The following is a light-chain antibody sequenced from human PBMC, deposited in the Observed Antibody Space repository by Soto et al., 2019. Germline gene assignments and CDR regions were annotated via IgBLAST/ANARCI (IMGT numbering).Light chain of an antibody. V-gene: IGKV3-15*01. CDR3: QQYDNKPPIT. CDR1: QSVSSN. J-gene: IGKJ5*01. Sequence: EIVMTQSPATLSVSPGERATLSCRASQSVSSNLAWYQQKPGQAPRLLIYATSTRATGIPDRFSGSGSGTEFTLTISSLQSEDFAVYHCQQYDNKPPITFAQGTRLVIK. CDR2: ATS.